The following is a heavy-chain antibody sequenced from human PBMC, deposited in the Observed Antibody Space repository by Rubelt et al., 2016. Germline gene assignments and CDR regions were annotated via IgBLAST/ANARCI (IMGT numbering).Heavy chain of an antibody. V-gene: IGHV4-34*01. CDR1: GGSFSGYY. CDR2: INHSGST. CDR3: ARGPFDI. Sequence: QVQLQQWGAGLLKPSETLSLTCAVYGGSFSGYYWSWIRQPPGKGLEWIGEINHSGSTNYNPSLRSLVTISVATAKNPFALKLSSVTAADTAVYYCARGPFDIWGQGTMVTVSS. J-gene: IGHJ3*02.